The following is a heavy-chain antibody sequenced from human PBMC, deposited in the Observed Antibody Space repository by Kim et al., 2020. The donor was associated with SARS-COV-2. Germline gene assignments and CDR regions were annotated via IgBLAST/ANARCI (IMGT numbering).Heavy chain of an antibody. D-gene: IGHD2-15*01. CDR1: GGSISSGGYY. J-gene: IGHJ5*02. Sequence: SETLSLTCTVSGGSISSGGYYWSWIRQHPGKGLEWIGYIYYSGSTYYNPSLKSRVTISVDTSKNQFSLKLSSVTAADTAVYYCARDRSRYCSGGSCYSRMGWFDPWGQGTLVTVSS. CDR2: IYYSGST. CDR3: ARDRSRYCSGGSCYSRMGWFDP. V-gene: IGHV4-31*03.